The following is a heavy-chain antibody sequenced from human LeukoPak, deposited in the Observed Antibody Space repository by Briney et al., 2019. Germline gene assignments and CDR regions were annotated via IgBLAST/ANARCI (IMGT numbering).Heavy chain of an antibody. V-gene: IGHV4-30-4*01. CDR2: IYYSGST. J-gene: IGHJ4*02. Sequence: SQTLSLTCTVSGGSISSGDYYWSWIRQPPGKGLEWIGYIYYSGSTYYNPSLKSRVTISVDTSKNQFSLKLSSVTAADTAVYYCARGDSSSWYVRPFDYWGQGTLVTVSS. CDR3: ARGDSSSWYVRPFDY. CDR1: GGSISSGDYY. D-gene: IGHD6-13*01.